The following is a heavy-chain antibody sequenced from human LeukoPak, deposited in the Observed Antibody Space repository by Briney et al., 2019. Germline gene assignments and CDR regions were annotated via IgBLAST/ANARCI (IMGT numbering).Heavy chain of an antibody. Sequence: SQTLSLTCTVSGGSISSGSYYWSWIRQPAGKGLEWIGRLYTNDNTNYDPSLESRVSISVDTPKSQFYLQLTSVTAADTAVYFCARGVVTDDYYMDVWGKGITVIVSS. CDR1: GGSISSGSYY. J-gene: IGHJ6*03. D-gene: IGHD2-21*02. V-gene: IGHV4-61*02. CDR2: LYTNDNT. CDR3: ARGVVTDDYYMDV.